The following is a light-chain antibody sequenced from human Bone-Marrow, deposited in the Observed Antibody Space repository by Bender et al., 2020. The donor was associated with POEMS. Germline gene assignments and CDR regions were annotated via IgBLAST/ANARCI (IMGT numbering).Light chain of an antibody. CDR2: DVN. CDR1: SSDVGASNF. V-gene: IGLV2-14*03. J-gene: IGLJ1*01. Sequence: QSALTQPPSASGSPGQSVTISCTGTSSDVGASNFVSWYQQHPGKAPKVMIYDVNNRPSGVSNRFSASKSGNTASLTISGLQAEDEADYYCSSSTSSSTYVFGTGTKVTVL. CDR3: SSSTSSSTYV.